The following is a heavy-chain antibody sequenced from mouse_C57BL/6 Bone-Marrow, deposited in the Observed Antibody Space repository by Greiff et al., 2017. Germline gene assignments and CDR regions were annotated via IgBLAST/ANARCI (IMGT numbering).Heavy chain of an antibody. CDR2: IWGVGST. Sequence: VQLVESGPGLVAPSQSLSITCTVSGFSLTSYGVDWVRQSPGKGLEWLGVIWGVGSTNYNSALKSSLGISTDNSKSTDYIKMNSRQTDDTAMYYCASGSNYYAMDYWGQGTSVTVSS. CDR1: GFSLTSYG. D-gene: IGHD2-5*01. CDR3: ASGSNYYAMDY. J-gene: IGHJ4*01. V-gene: IGHV2-6*01.